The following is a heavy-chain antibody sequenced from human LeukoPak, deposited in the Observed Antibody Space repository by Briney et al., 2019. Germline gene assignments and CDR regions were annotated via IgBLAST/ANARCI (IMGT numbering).Heavy chain of an antibody. CDR2: ISAYNGNT. D-gene: IGHD1-1*01. CDR1: GYTFTGYY. Sequence: ASVKVSCKASGYTFTGYYLHWVRQAPGQGLEWMGWISAYNGNTNYAQKLQGRVTMTTDTSTSTAYMELRSLRSDDTAVYYCARELPSPNDHHYFDYWGQGTLVTVSS. J-gene: IGHJ4*02. CDR3: ARELPSPNDHHYFDY. V-gene: IGHV1-18*04.